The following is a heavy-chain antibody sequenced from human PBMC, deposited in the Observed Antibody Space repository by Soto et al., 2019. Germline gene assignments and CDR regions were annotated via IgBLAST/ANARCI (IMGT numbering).Heavy chain of an antibody. J-gene: IGHJ6*03. CDR2: IRSKAYGGTT. Sequence: GGSLRLSCTASGFTFGDYAMSWFRQAPGKGLEWVGFIRSKAYGGTTEYAASVKGRFPISRDNSKSNAYLQMNSLKTGDTAVYYCTRDSDCTNGVCRYIRTNYYYYYMDVWGKGTTVTVSS. CDR1: GFTFGDYA. CDR3: TRDSDCTNGVCRYIRTNYYYYYMDV. V-gene: IGHV3-49*03. D-gene: IGHD2-8*01.